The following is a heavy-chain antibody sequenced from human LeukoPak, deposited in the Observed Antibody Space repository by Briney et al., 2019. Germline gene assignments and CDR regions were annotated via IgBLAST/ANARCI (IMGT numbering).Heavy chain of an antibody. Sequence: SETLSLTCTVSGASITSDIFYWNCIRQSPGKGLEWIGAIHNSRGTSYNPSLESRLTISVDPSENKFFLKMTSVTDADTATYYCGKVGGNTNSWGQGTLVTVSS. D-gene: IGHD4-23*01. CDR1: GASITSDIFY. V-gene: IGHV4-30-4*01. J-gene: IGHJ4*02. CDR3: GKVGGNTNS. CDR2: IHNSRGT.